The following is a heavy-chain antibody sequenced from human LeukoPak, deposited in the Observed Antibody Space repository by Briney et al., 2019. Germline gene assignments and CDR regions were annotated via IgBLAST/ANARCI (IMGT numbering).Heavy chain of an antibody. V-gene: IGHV4-39*07. CDR3: ARDYWGSLDF. D-gene: IGHD7-27*01. J-gene: IGHJ4*02. CDR2: GEST. Sequence: SETLSLTCTVSGGSIRSASYHWGWTRQPPGKGLEWIGYGESTNYNSSLRSRVTTSVDRSKSQFSLQLRSLTVADTAVYYCARDYWGSLDFWGRGILVTVSS. CDR1: GGSIRSASYH.